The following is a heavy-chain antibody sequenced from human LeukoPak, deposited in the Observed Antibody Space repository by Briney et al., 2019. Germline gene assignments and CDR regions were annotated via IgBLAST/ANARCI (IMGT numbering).Heavy chain of an antibody. D-gene: IGHD4-23*01. CDR3: ARDLYGGTSATFDY. J-gene: IGHJ4*02. Sequence: GASVKVSCKASGYTFTSYGISWVRQAPGQGLEWMGWISAYNGYTNYAQKLQGRVTMTTDTSTSTAYMELRSLRSDDTAVYYCARDLYGGTSATFDYWGQGTLVTVSS. V-gene: IGHV1-18*01. CDR2: ISAYNGYT. CDR1: GYTFTSYG.